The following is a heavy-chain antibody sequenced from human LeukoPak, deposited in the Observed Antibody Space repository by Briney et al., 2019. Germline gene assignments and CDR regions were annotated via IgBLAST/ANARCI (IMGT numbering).Heavy chain of an antibody. CDR3: ARQGSAYYFDF. Sequence: SETLSLTCAVYGGSFSGYYWSWIRQPPGKGLEWIGSIYYSGSTYYNPSLKSRVTISVDTSKNQFSLQLNSVTAADTAVYYCARQGSAYYFDFWGQGLLVTVSS. D-gene: IGHD2-15*01. J-gene: IGHJ4*02. CDR2: IYYSGST. CDR1: GGSFSGYY. V-gene: IGHV4-34*01.